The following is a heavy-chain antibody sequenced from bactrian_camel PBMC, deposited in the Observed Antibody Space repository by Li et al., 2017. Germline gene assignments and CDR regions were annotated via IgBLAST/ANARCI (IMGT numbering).Heavy chain of an antibody. Sequence: VQLVESGGGSVQAGGSLRLSCAASGYTYNRNCMAWFRQAPGKEREGVARIATGSGNTYYADSVKGRFTISQDNAKNTLYLQLNSLKTEDTAMYYCTKDRGRAVPAGSFDYWAQGTQVTVS. D-gene: IGHD6*01. CDR3: TKDRGRAVPAGSFDY. CDR2: IATGSGNT. CDR1: GYTYNRNC. J-gene: IGHJ6*01. V-gene: IGHV3S1*01.